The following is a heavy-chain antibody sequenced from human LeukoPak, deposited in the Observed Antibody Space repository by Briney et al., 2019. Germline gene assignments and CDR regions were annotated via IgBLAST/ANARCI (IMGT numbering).Heavy chain of an antibody. CDR1: GFTFNNYW. Sequence: GGSLRLSCAASGFTFNNYWMNWVRQAPGKRLEWMANINQGGSERYYVDSVKGRFTISRDNAKNSLYLQMNSLRAEDTAVYYCARGYVGEIWGQGTMVTVSS. V-gene: IGHV3-7*01. CDR3: ARGYVGEI. CDR2: INQGGSER. D-gene: IGHD3-10*01. J-gene: IGHJ3*02.